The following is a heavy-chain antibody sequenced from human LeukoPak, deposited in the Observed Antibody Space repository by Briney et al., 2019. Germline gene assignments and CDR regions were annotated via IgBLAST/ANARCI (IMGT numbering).Heavy chain of an antibody. CDR3: ARGGDSSGYEGRFDP. J-gene: IGHJ5*02. CDR2: IYSSGST. Sequence: PSETLSLTCYVSGVSISSSSYYWGWIRQPPGKGLEWIGSIYSSGSTYYNSSLKSRVTISLDTSQNQFSLKLASVTAADTAVYYCARGGDSSGYEGRFDPWGQGTLVTVSS. D-gene: IGHD3-22*01. CDR1: GVSISSSSYY. V-gene: IGHV4-39*07.